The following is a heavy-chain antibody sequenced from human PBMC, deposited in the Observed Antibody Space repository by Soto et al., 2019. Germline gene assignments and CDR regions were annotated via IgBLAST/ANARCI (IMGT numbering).Heavy chain of an antibody. J-gene: IGHJ4*02. CDR1: GSTFRDYG. D-gene: IGHD6-13*01. V-gene: IGHV3-23*01. CDR3: VCRHGEAADTLQSRLYCDF. Sequence: EVQLLESGGGLVQPGGSLRLSCAVSGSTFRDYGMSWVRQTPGKGLEWVSLITKSGDSTYYADSVRGRFTISRDNSRNTLFLKMNSQRAEDTALYYGVCRHGEAADTLQSRLYCDFWGRGTLVTVTS. CDR2: ITKSGDST.